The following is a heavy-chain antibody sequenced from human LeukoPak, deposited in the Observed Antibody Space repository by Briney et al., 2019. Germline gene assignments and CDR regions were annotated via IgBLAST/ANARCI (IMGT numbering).Heavy chain of an antibody. V-gene: IGHV4-4*09. J-gene: IGHJ4*02. CDR2: IYHSGNT. D-gene: IGHD6-19*01. Sequence: KASETLSLTCNVSGASMSSNYWSWIRQPPGRGLEWIGYIYHSGNTKYSPSLESRVTMSVDESKNQFSLRVHFVSAADTAVYYCASTRRAAVAGRFDSWGQGTLVTVSS. CDR1: GASMSSNY. CDR3: ASTRRAAVAGRFDS.